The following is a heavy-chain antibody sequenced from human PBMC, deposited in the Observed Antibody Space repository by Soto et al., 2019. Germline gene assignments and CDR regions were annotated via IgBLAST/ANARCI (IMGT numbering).Heavy chain of an antibody. CDR3: ERDQYDFRSGSYYYAMEV. V-gene: IGHV4-34*01. CDR2: INHSGST. CDR1: GGSFSGYY. J-gene: IGHJ6*02. D-gene: IGHD3-3*01. Sequence: SETLSLTCAVYGGSFSGYYWSCIRQPPGKGLEWIGEINHSGSTNYNPSLKSRVTISVDTSRDQLSLVLRSVTRAYTAVYYCERDQYDFRSGSYYYAMEVWGQGTQVTVSS.